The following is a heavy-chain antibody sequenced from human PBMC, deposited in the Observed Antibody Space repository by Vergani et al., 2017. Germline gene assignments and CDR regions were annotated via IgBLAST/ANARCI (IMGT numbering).Heavy chain of an antibody. D-gene: IGHD4-17*01. CDR2: ISGSGGRA. CDR3: ARPSAPGDYDALDI. CDR1: GFIFSSHG. J-gene: IGHJ3*02. Sequence: QVQLVEWGGGVVQPGGSLRLSCTASGFIFSSHGMHWVRQAPGKGLEGVSVISGSGGRAKDADSVKGRFTVSRDNSKKTLYLQLNRVRAEDTAVYHCARPSAPGDYDALDIWGQGTMVTVSS. V-gene: IGHV3-NL1*01.